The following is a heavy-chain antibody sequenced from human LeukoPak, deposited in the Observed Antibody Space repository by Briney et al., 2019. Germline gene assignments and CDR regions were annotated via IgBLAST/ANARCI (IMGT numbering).Heavy chain of an antibody. V-gene: IGHV3-30*04. CDR1: GFTFSSDA. CDR2: ISYDGSNK. Sequence: GGSLRLSCAASGFTFSSDAMHWVRQAPGKGLEWVAVISYDGSNKYYADSVKGRFTISRDNSKNTLYLQMNSLRAEDTAVYYCASTMTGMDYWGQGTLVTVSS. CDR3: ASTMTGMDY. D-gene: IGHD1-14*01. J-gene: IGHJ4*02.